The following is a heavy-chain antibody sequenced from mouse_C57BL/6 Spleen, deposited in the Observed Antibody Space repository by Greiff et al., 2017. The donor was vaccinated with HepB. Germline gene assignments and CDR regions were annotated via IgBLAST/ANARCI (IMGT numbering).Heavy chain of an antibody. V-gene: IGHV1-80*01. J-gene: IGHJ4*01. Sequence: QVQLQQSGAELVKPGASVKISCKASGYAFSSYWMNWVKQRPGKGLEWIGQIYPGDGDTNYNGKFKGKATLTADKSSSTAYMQLSSLTSEDSAVYFCAREALYGYYWAKDDWGQRTSVTVSS. CDR2: IYPGDGDT. D-gene: IGHD2-3*01. CDR3: AREALYGYYWAKDD. CDR1: GYAFSSYW.